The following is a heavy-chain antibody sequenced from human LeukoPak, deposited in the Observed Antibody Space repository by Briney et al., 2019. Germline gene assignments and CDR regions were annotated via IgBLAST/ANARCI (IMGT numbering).Heavy chain of an antibody. CDR1: GVSISSYY. V-gene: IGHV4-39*07. CDR3: ARALGAPGYCSSTSCFSYNWFDP. CDR2: IYYSGST. Sequence: SETLSLTCTVSGVSISSYYWGWIRQPPGKGLEWIGSIYYSGSTYYNPSLKSRVTISVDTSKNQFSLKLSSVTAADTAVYYCARALGAPGYCSSTSCFSYNWFDPWGQGTLVTVSS. J-gene: IGHJ5*02. D-gene: IGHD2-2*01.